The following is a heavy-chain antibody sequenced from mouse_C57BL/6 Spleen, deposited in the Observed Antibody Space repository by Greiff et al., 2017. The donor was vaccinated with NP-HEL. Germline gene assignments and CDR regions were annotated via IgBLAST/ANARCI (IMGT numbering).Heavy chain of an antibody. D-gene: IGHD1-1*01. CDR2: ISDGGSYT. J-gene: IGHJ4*01. Sequence: DVKLVESGGGLVKPGGSLKLSCAASGFTFSSYAMSWVRQTPEKRLEWVATISDGGSYTYYPDNVKGRFTISRDNAKHNLYLQMSHLKSDDTAMYYCARDGVTTVVDHAMDYWGQGTSVTVSS. V-gene: IGHV5-4*01. CDR3: ARDGVTTVVDHAMDY. CDR1: GFTFSSYA.